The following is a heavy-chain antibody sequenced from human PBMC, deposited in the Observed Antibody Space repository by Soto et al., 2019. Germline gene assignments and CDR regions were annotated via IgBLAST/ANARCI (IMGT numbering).Heavy chain of an antibody. V-gene: IGHV4-59*08. CDR3: ARHNYGSGSTYFDY. D-gene: IGHD3-10*01. CDR2: IYYSGST. Sequence: QVQLQESGPGLVKPSETLSLTCTVSGGSISSYYWSWIRQPPGKGLEWIGYIYYSGSTNYNPSLRSRVTXLVLTXXTQFSLKLNSMTAADTAVYYCARHNYGSGSTYFDYWGQGTLVTVSS. CDR1: GGSISSYY. J-gene: IGHJ4*02.